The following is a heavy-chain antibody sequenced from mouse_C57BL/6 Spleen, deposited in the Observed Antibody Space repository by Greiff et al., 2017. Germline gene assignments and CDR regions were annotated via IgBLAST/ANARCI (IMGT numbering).Heavy chain of an antibody. Sequence: EVQVVESGPGLVKPSQSLSLTCSVTGYSITSGYYWNWIRQFPGNKLEWMGYISYDGSNNYNPSLKNRISITRDTSKNQFFLKLNSVTTEDTATYYCARRGYGSSYGFDYWGQGTTLTVSS. CDR2: ISYDGSN. V-gene: IGHV3-6*01. CDR3: ARRGYGSSYGFDY. D-gene: IGHD1-1*01. CDR1: GYSITSGYY. J-gene: IGHJ2*01.